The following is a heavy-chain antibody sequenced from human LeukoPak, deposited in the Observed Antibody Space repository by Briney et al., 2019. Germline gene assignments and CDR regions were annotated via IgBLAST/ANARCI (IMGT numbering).Heavy chain of an antibody. CDR3: ARGSNYYYYYMDV. CDR1: GGSISSGSYF. CDR2: IYTSGST. J-gene: IGHJ6*03. Sequence: SETLSLTCTVSGGSISSGSYFWSWIRQPAGKGLEWIGRIYTSGSTNYSPSLKSRVTISVDTSRNQFSLKLSSVTAADTAVYYCARGSNYYYYYMDVWGQGTLVTVSS. V-gene: IGHV4-61*02.